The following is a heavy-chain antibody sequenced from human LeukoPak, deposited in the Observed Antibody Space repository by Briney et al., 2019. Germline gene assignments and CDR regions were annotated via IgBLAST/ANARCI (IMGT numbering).Heavy chain of an antibody. V-gene: IGHV1-2*02. D-gene: IGHD2-15*01. CDR2: INPNNGGT. J-gene: IGHJ4*02. Sequence: GAAVKVSYKASGYTFTDHYMHWVRQAPAQGLGWRGGINPNNGGTNYARKFHGRVSMTRATSISTLYMELSSLRSDDTAVYYCARAYCSAGDCYEFDYWGQGTLVTVSS. CDR3: ARAYCSAGDCYEFDY. CDR1: GYTFTDHY.